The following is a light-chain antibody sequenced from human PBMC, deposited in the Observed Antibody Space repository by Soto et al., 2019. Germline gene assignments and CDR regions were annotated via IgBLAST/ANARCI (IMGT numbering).Light chain of an antibody. J-gene: IGKJ4*01. CDR3: QKYDNVPLT. Sequence: DIQMTQSPSSLSASVGDRVTITCQASQDISKYLNWYQQKPGKAPKLLIYDASNLETGVPSRFSGSGSGTDFSFTISSLQPEDIATYYCQKYDNVPLTFGGGTKVEI. CDR2: DAS. V-gene: IGKV1-33*01. CDR1: QDISKY.